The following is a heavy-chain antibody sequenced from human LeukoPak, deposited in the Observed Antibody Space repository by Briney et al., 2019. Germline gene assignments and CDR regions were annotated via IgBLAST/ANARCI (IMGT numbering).Heavy chain of an antibody. CDR3: ARGNFWSGYPYFDY. Sequence: PSETLSLTCTVSGGSISSGDYHWSWIRQPPGKGLEWIGYIYYSGSTYYNPSLKSRVTISVDTSKNQFSLKLSSVTAADTAVYYCARGNFWSGYPYFDYWGQGTLVTVSS. CDR2: IYYSGST. CDR1: GGSISSGDYH. D-gene: IGHD3-3*01. J-gene: IGHJ4*02. V-gene: IGHV4-30-4*01.